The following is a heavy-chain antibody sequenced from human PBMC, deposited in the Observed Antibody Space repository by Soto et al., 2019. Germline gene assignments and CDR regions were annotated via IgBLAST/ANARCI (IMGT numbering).Heavy chain of an antibody. V-gene: IGHV3-23*01. D-gene: IGHD3-3*01. CDR2: ISGSGGST. CDR1: GFTFSGYA. J-gene: IGHJ4*02. Sequence: SCAASGFTFSGYAMSWVRQAPGKGLEWVSAISGSGGSTYYADSVKGRFTISRDNSKNTLYLQMNSLRAEDTAVYYCAKDLVRYYDFWSGYPFDYWGQGTLVTVSS. CDR3: AKDLVRYYDFWSGYPFDY.